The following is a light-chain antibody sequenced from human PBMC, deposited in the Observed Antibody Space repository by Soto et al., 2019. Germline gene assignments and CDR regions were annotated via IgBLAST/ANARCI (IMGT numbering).Light chain of an antibody. J-gene: IGKJ1*01. V-gene: IGKV1-39*01. CDR1: QSIRRS. CDR3: QQSGDSQWT. Sequence: DIQMTQSPSSLSASVGDRVTITCRASQSIRRSLNWYQQKPGKAPNLLIYAASSLQSGVPSRFSGSGSGMDFTLTISSLEPEDFAVYYCQQSGDSQWTFGQGTKVDIK. CDR2: AAS.